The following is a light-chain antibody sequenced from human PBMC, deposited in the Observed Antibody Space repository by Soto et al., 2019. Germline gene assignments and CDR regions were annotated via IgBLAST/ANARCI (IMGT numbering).Light chain of an antibody. CDR2: GAT. CDR1: QSVSSSY. Sequence: EIGLTQSPGTLSLSPGERATLSCRASQSVSSSYLAWYQQKPGQAPRLLIYGATSRATGIPDEFSGSESGTDYPLTTSRLKPYDCAVNYCQKYGRSLFTFGPGTQVDMK. CDR3: QKYGRSLFT. V-gene: IGKV3-20*01. J-gene: IGKJ3*01.